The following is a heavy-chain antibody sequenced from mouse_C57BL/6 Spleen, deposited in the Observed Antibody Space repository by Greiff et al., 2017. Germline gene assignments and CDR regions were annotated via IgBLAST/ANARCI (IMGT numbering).Heavy chain of an antibody. CDR3: TTLPPFAY. J-gene: IGHJ3*01. Sequence: VQLQQSGAELVRPGASVKLSCTASGFNIKDYYMHWVKQRPEQGLEWIGRFDPEDGDTEYAPKFQGKATMTAETSSNTAYLQLSRLTSEDTAVYFCTTLPPFAYWGQGTLVTVSA. V-gene: IGHV14-1*01. CDR1: GFNIKDYY. CDR2: FDPEDGDT.